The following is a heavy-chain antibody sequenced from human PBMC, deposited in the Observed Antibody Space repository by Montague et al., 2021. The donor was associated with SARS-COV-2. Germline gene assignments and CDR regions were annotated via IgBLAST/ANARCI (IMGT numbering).Heavy chain of an antibody. Sequence: SVKVSCKASGCTFTSYGISWVRQAPGQGLEWMGWVSAYNGDTNYAQNLQGRVTLTTDTSTSTAYMELRNLRSDDTAVYYCARVPIQYDGLGFLDYWGQGSLVTVSS. CDR3: ARVPIQYDGLGFLDY. V-gene: IGHV1-18*01. CDR2: VSAYNGDT. J-gene: IGHJ4*02. CDR1: GCTFTSYG. D-gene: IGHD3-3*01.